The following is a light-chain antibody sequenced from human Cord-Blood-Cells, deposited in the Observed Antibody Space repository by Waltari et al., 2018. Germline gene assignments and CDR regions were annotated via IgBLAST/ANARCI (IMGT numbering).Light chain of an antibody. Sequence: QSALTQPASVSGSPGQSITISCTGTSSDVGSYNLVSCYQQHPCKAPKLMIYEGSTRPSGVSNRFAGSKSGNTASLTISGLQAEDEAEYYCCSYAGSSTWVFGGGTKLTVL. CDR3: CSYAGSSTWV. V-gene: IGLV2-23*01. CDR1: SSDVGSYNL. J-gene: IGLJ3*02. CDR2: EGS.